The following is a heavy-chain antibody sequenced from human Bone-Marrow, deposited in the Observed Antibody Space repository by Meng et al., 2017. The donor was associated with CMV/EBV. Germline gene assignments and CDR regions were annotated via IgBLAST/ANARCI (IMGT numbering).Heavy chain of an antibody. J-gene: IGHJ4*02. V-gene: IGHV3-30-3*01. D-gene: IGHD1-26*01. Sequence: QVQLVESGGGVVQPGRSLRLSCAASGFTFNNYAMHWVRQAPGKGLEWVAVISYDGSNKYYADSVKGRFTISRDNSKNTLYLQMNSLRAEDTAVYYCARAVGATTLDYWGQGTLVTVSS. CDR3: ARAVGATTLDY. CDR2: ISYDGSNK. CDR1: GFTFNNYA.